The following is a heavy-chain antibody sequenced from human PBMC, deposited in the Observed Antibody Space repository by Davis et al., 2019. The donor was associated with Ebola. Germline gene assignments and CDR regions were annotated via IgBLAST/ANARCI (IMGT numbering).Heavy chain of an antibody. CDR3: ARAVGSSTSWFDP. Sequence: SETLSLTCTVSGGSISSSSYYWGWIRQPPGKGLEWIGSIYYSGSTYYNPSLKSRVTISVDTSKNQFSLKLSSVTAADTAVYYCARAVGSSTSWFDPWGQGTLVTVSS. V-gene: IGHV4-39*01. J-gene: IGHJ5*02. CDR1: GGSISSSSYY. CDR2: IYYSGST. D-gene: IGHD2-2*01.